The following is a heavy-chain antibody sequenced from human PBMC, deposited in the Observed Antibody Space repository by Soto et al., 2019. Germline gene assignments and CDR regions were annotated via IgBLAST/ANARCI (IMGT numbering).Heavy chain of an antibody. CDR2: IYYSGST. D-gene: IGHD3-10*01. CDR1: GGSASSGSYY. V-gene: IGHV4-61*01. Sequence: SETLSLTCTVSGGSASSGSYYWSWIRQPPGKGLEWIGYIYYSGSTNYNPSLKSRVTISVDTSKNQFSLKLSSVTAADTAVYYCARSPYYYGSGSYYPGHYYYGMDVWGQGTTVTVSS. CDR3: ARSPYYYGSGSYYPGHYYYGMDV. J-gene: IGHJ6*02.